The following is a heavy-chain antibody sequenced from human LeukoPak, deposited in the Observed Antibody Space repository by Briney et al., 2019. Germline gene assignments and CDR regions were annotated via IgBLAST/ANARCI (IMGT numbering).Heavy chain of an antibody. V-gene: IGHV1-18*01. CDR1: GYTFNQYG. Sequence: ASVKVSCKASGYTFNQYGISWVRQAPGQGLEWMGWISAYNGHTDYAQKLQGRVTMTTDTSTTTVYMGLRSLRSDDTAVYYCARDQREYGMDVWGQGTTVTVSS. CDR2: ISAYNGHT. CDR3: ARDQREYGMDV. J-gene: IGHJ6*02.